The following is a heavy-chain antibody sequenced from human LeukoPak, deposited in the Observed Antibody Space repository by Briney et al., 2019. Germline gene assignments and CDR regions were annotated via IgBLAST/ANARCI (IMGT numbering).Heavy chain of an antibody. D-gene: IGHD2-2*01. CDR2: ISSSGTTI. J-gene: IGHJ4*02. CDR1: GFTFNSYE. CDR3: ARRYCSSTSCTPDY. Sequence: PGGSLRLSCAASGFTFNSYEMHWVRQAPGKGLDWISYISSSGTTIYYAGSVKGRFTISRDNAKISLFLQMNSLRAEDTAVYYCARRYCSSTSCTPDYWGQGTLVTVSS. V-gene: IGHV3-48*03.